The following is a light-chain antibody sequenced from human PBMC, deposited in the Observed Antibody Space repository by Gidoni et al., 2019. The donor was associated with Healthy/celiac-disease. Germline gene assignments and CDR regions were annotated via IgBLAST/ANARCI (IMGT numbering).Light chain of an antibody. V-gene: IGKV3-11*01. CDR3: QQRSTWT. CDR2: DAS. CDR1: QSVSSY. J-gene: IGKJ1*01. Sequence: EIVLTQSPATLSLSPGERATLSCRASQSVSSYLAWSQQKPGQAPRLLISDASNRATGIPARFSGSGSWTDFTLTISSLEPEDFAVYYCQQRSTWTFGQXTKVEIK.